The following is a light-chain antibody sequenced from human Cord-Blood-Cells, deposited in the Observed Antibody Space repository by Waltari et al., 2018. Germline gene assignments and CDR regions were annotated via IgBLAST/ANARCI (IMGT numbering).Light chain of an antibody. CDR2: AAS. J-gene: IGKJ1*01. Sequence: DIQMTQSPASLSASVGDRVTINCRASQGISSYLNWYQQKPGKAPKLLIYAASSLQSGVPSRFSGSGSGTDFTLTISSLQPEDFATYYCQQSYSTPPWTFGQGTKVEIK. CDR3: QQSYSTPPWT. V-gene: IGKV1-39*01. CDR1: QGISSY.